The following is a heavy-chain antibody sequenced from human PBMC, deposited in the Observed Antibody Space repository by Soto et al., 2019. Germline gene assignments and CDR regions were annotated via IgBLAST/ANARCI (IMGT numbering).Heavy chain of an antibody. Sequence: QGQLVESGGGAVQPGRSLRLSCVASGFDFKTYGMHWVRQAPGKGLEWVAVIGFDGTNIHYSDSVRGRFSISRDNSENTVSLQMNSLRVEDTALYYCVRTACVINNCSYRGVRWGQGTLVTV. D-gene: IGHD1-20*01. J-gene: IGHJ4*02. V-gene: IGHV3-33*01. CDR2: IGFDGTNI. CDR1: GFDFKTYG. CDR3: VRTACVINNCSYRGVR.